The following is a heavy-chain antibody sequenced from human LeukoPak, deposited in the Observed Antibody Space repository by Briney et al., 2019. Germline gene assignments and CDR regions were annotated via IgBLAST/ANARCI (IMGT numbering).Heavy chain of an antibody. CDR3: ARLYCSSTSCLDY. J-gene: IGHJ4*02. CDR2: IYTNGST. V-gene: IGHV4-4*09. D-gene: IGHD2-2*01. Sequence: PSETVSLTCTVSVGSISSYYWSWIRQPPGKEREGIGYIYTNGSTNYNPSLKSRVTISVHTSKNQFSLKLSPVTAADTAVYYCARLYCSSTSCLDYWGQGTLVTVSS. CDR1: VGSISSYY.